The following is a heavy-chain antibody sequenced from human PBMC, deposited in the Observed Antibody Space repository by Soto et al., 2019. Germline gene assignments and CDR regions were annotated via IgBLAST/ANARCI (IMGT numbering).Heavy chain of an antibody. J-gene: IGHJ2*01. CDR1: GGSISSGGYY. Sequence: QVQLQESGPGLVKPSQTLSLTCTVSGGSISSGGYYWSWIRQHPGKGLEWIGYIYYSGSTYYNPSLKSRVTMSVDTSKNQFSLKLSSVTAADTAVYYCARAVYYDSSGYYYSGWYFDLWGRGTLVTVSS. V-gene: IGHV4-31*03. D-gene: IGHD3-22*01. CDR3: ARAVYYDSSGYYYSGWYFDL. CDR2: IYYSGST.